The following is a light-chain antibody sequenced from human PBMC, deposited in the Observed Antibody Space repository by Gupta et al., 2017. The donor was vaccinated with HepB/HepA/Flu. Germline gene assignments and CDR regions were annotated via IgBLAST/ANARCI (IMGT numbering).Light chain of an antibody. V-gene: IGKV3-11*01. CDR2: EAS. CDR1: QSVSNC. Sequence: DIVLTQSPATLSLSPGDRATLSCRASQSVSNCLAWYQQKPGQAPRLLIYEASNRATGVPARFSGSGSGTDFTLTISSLEPEDFAVYYCQQRSNCSRTFGEGTKVEIK. J-gene: IGKJ1*01. CDR3: QQRSNCSRT.